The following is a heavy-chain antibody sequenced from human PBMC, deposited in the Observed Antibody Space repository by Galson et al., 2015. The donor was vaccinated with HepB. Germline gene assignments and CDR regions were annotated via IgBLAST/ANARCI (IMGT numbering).Heavy chain of an antibody. CDR2: ISSSSSTI. Sequence: SLRLSCAASGFTFSSYSMNWVRQAPGKGLEWVSYISSSSSTIYYADSVKGRFTISRDNAKNSLYLQMNSLRAEDTAVYYCARDHCSSTSCYVKDGMDVWGQGTTVTVSS. J-gene: IGHJ6*02. V-gene: IGHV3-48*01. CDR3: ARDHCSSTSCYVKDGMDV. D-gene: IGHD2-2*01. CDR1: GFTFSSYS.